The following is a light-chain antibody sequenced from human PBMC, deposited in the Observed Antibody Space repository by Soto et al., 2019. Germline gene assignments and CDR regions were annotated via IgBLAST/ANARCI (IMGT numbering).Light chain of an antibody. CDR2: EGS. V-gene: IGLV2-23*01. J-gene: IGLJ1*01. CDR1: SSDVGSYNS. Sequence: QSALTQPASVSGSPGQSIAISCTGTSSDVGSYNSVSWYQQHPGKAPKLMIYEGSKRPSGVSDRFSGSKPGNTASLTISGLQAEDEADYYCCSYAGNPYVFGTGTKLTVL. CDR3: CSYAGNPYV.